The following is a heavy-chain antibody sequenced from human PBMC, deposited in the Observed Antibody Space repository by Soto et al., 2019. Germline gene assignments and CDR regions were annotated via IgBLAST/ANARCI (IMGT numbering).Heavy chain of an antibody. Sequence: QVQLQESGPGLMKPSQTLSLTCTVSGGSISSGGHDWSWSRQHPGKGLEWIGYIYYSGSTYYNPSLKSRVTIAVDTSKTHFSLKLSSVTEADTAVYYCERSVFPWGQGTLVTVSS. CDR3: ERSVFP. CDR1: GGSISSGGHD. V-gene: IGHV4-31*03. CDR2: IYYSGST. J-gene: IGHJ5*02.